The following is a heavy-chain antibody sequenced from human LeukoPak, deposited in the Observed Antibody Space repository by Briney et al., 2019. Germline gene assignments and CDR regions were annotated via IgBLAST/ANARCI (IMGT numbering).Heavy chain of an antibody. CDR2: ISGSGGST. Sequence: QPGASLRLSCAASGFTFSSYAMSWVRQAPRKGLEWVSAISGSGGSTYYADSLKGRFTTSRDNSKNTLYLQMNSLRAEDTAVYYCAKELLGGVIDPFDYWGQGTLVTVSS. V-gene: IGHV3-23*01. CDR1: GFTFSSYA. D-gene: IGHD3-16*02. J-gene: IGHJ4*02. CDR3: AKELLGGVIDPFDY.